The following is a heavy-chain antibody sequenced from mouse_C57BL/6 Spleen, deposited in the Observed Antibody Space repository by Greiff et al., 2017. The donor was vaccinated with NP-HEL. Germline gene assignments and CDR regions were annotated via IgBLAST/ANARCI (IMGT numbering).Heavy chain of an antibody. CDR1: GFTFSDYG. CDR3: ARRDYGSSYWYFDV. Sequence: EVLLVESGGGLVKPGGSLKLSCAASGFTFSDYGMHWVRQAPEQGLEWVAYISSGSSTIYYADTVKGRFTITRDNAKNTLFLQMTSLRSEDTAMYYCARRDYGSSYWYFDVWGTGTTVTVSS. CDR2: ISSGSSTI. V-gene: IGHV5-17*01. D-gene: IGHD1-1*01. J-gene: IGHJ1*03.